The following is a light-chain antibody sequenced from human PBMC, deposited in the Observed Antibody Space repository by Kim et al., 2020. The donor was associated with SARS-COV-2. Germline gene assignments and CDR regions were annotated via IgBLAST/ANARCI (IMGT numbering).Light chain of an antibody. J-gene: IGKJ2*01. V-gene: IGKV2-28*01. CDR1: QSLLHSNGYNY. CDR2: LGS. Sequence: DIAMTQSPLSLPVTPGEPASISCRSSQSLLHSNGYNYLDWYLQKPGQSPQLLIYLGSNRASGVPDRFSGSGSGTDFTLKISRVEAEDVGVYYCMQALLTPYTFGQGTKLEI. CDR3: MQALLTPYT.